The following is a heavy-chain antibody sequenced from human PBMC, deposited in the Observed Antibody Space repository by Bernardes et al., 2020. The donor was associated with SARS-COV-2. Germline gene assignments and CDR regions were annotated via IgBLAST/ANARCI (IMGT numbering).Heavy chain of an antibody. J-gene: IGHJ5*02. CDR3: AGGLLNYDFWSGYRDNWFDP. CDR2: IYYSGST. D-gene: IGHD3-3*01. Sequence: SETLSLTCTVSGGSISSSSYYWGWIRQPPGKGLEWIGSIYYSGSTYYNPSLKSRVTISVDTSKNQFSLKLSSVTAADTAVYYCAGGLLNYDFWSGYRDNWFDPWGQGTLVTVSS. CDR1: GGSISSSSYY. V-gene: IGHV4-39*01.